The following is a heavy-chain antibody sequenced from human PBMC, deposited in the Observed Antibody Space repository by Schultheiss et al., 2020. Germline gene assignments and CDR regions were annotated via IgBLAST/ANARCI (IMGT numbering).Heavy chain of an antibody. V-gene: IGHV3-15*01. D-gene: IGHD5-12*01. CDR3: AKDRGDSGYYYYYGMDV. CDR1: GFTFSNAW. J-gene: IGHJ6*02. Sequence: GGSLRLSCAASGFTFSNAWMSWVRQAPGKGLEWVGRIKSKTDGGTTDYAAPVKGRFTISRDDSKDTLYLQMNSLKIEDTAVYYCAKDRGDSGYYYYYGMDVWGQGTTVTGSS. CDR2: IKSKTDGGTT.